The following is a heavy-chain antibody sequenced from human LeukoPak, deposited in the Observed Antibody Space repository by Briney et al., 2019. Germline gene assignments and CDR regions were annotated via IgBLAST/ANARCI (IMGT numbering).Heavy chain of an antibody. D-gene: IGHD1-26*01. CDR1: GFTFSSYS. V-gene: IGHV3-48*01. CDR3: ASEWELRGGF. J-gene: IGHJ4*02. CDR2: ISSSSSTI. Sequence: PGGCLRLSCAASGFTFSSYSMNWVRQAPGKGLEWVSYISSSSSTIYYADSVKGRFTISRDNAKNSLYLQMNSLRAEDTAVYYCASEWELRGGFWGQGTLVTVSS.